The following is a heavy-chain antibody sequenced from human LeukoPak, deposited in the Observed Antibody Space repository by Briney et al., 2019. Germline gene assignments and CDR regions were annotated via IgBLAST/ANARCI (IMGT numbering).Heavy chain of an antibody. CDR1: GYTFTSYD. Sequence: ASVKVSCKASGYTFTSYDINWVRQATGQGLEWMGWMNPNSGNTGYAQKFQGRVTMTRNTSISTAYMERSSLKSEDTAVYYCPRRSSYPYSYSMDVWGKGTTVTVSS. CDR3: PRRSSYPYSYSMDV. J-gene: IGHJ6*03. D-gene: IGHD6-6*01. CDR2: MNPNSGNT. V-gene: IGHV1-8*01.